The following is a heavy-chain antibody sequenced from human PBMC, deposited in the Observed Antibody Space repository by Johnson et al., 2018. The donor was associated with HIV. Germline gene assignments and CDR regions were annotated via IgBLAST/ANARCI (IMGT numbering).Heavy chain of an antibody. D-gene: IGHD3-16*01. J-gene: IGHJ3*02. Sequence: VQLVESGGGLVKPGGSLRLSCAASGFTFSNVWVTWVRQAPGKGLEWVGRIKSKTSGGTADYAAPLKGRFTISSDNAKNSLYLQMNSLRAEDTALYYCARGGVGGWDQDAFDIWGQGTMVTVSS. CDR1: GFTFSNVW. V-gene: IGHV3-15*05. CDR2: IKSKTSGGTA. CDR3: ARGGVGGWDQDAFDI.